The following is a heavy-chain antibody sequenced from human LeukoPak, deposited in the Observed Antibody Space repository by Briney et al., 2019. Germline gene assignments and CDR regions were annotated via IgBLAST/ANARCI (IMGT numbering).Heavy chain of an antibody. D-gene: IGHD2-2*02. Sequence: SVKVSCKASGGTFSSYAISWVRQAPGQGLEWMGGIIPIFGTANYAQKFQGRVTITTDEFTSTAYMELSSLRSEDTAVYYCARENRGRYCSSTSCYSHYYYYYMDVWGKGTTVTVSS. CDR2: IIPIFGTA. CDR3: ARENRGRYCSSTSCYSHYYYYYMDV. J-gene: IGHJ6*03. CDR1: GGTFSSYA. V-gene: IGHV1-69*05.